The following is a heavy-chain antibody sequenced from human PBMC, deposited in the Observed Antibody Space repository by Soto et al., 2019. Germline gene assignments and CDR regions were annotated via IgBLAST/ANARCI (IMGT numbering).Heavy chain of an antibody. D-gene: IGHD6-13*01. CDR3: ARDRRAAAGSFGFYYYYGMDV. CDR1: GFTFSSYG. J-gene: IGHJ6*02. V-gene: IGHV3-33*01. Sequence: GSLRLSCAASGFTFSSYGMHWVRQAPGKGLEWVAVIWYDGSNKYYADSVKGRFTISRDNSKNTLYLQMNSLRAEDTAVYYCARDRRAAAGSFGFYYYYGMDVWGQGTTVTVSS. CDR2: IWYDGSNK.